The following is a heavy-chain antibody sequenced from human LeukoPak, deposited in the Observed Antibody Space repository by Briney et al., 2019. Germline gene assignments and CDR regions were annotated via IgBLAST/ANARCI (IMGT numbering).Heavy chain of an antibody. CDR2: IKQDGSEK. Sequence: GGSLRLSCAASGFTFSSYWMSWVRQAPGKGLEWVANIKQDGSEKYYVDSVKGRFAISRDNAKNSLYLQMSSLRAEDTAVYYCARPISSGWSSNWFDPWGQGTLVTVSS. J-gene: IGHJ5*02. CDR1: GFTFSSYW. D-gene: IGHD6-19*01. V-gene: IGHV3-7*01. CDR3: ARPISSGWSSNWFDP.